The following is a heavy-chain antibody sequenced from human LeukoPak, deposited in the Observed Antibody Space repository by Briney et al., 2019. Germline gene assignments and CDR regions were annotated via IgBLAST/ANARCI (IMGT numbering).Heavy chain of an antibody. CDR2: VSYDGTDK. Sequence: PGGSLRLSCAASGFTFSSYAIHWVRQAPDKGLEWVAGVSYDGTDKYYADSVKGRFSISRDNSKNTLFLQMNSLKPEDTAVFYCARVGHILGAKLDYWGQGTLVTVSS. D-gene: IGHD1-26*01. CDR3: ARVGHILGAKLDY. J-gene: IGHJ4*02. CDR1: GFTFSSYA. V-gene: IGHV3-30*04.